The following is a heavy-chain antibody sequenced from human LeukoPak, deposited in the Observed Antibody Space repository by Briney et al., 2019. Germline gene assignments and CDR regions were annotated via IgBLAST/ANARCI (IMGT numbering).Heavy chain of an antibody. CDR2: IYISGSS. CDR1: GDSISSYY. V-gene: IGHV4-4*07. CDR3: ARERRDGYKVYFDY. Sequence: ETLSLTCTVSGDSISSYYWSWIRQPAGKGLEWIGRIYISGSSNYNPSLKSRVTISVDTSKNQFSLRLSSVTAADTAVYYCARERRDGYKVYFDYWGQGTLVTVSS. J-gene: IGHJ4*02. D-gene: IGHD5-24*01.